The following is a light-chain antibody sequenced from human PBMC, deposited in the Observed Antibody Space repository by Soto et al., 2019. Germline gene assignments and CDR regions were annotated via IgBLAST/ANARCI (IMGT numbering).Light chain of an antibody. J-gene: IGLJ3*02. CDR2: DVT. V-gene: IGLV2-11*01. CDR1: SSDVGGYNY. Sequence: QSALTQPRSVSGSPGQSVTISCTGTSSDVGGYNYVSWYQHHPGKAPKLIICDVTKRPSGVPDRFSGSKSGNTASLTISGLQAEDEADYYCCSYAGTYSFGVFGGGTKVTVL. CDR3: CSYAGTYSFGV.